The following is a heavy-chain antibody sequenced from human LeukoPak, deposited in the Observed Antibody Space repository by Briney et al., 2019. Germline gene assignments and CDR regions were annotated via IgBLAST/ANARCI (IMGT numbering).Heavy chain of an antibody. D-gene: IGHD4-17*01. V-gene: IGHV1-18*01. CDR3: ARDPPPEGSDYITDY. CDR1: GYTFTSYG. J-gene: IGHJ4*02. Sequence: ASVKVSCKASGYTFTSYGISWVRQAPGQGLEWMGWISAYNGNTNYAQKLQGRVTMTTDTSTSTAYMELRSLRSDDTAVYYCARDPPPEGSDYITDYWGQGTLVTVSS. CDR2: ISAYNGNT.